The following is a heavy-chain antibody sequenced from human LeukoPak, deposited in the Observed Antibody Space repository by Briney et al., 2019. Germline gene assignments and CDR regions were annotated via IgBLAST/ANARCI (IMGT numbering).Heavy chain of an antibody. CDR1: RFTFRSYA. V-gene: IGHV3-23*01. CDR2: ISGTANSK. D-gene: IGHD2-15*01. Sequence: PGGSLRLSCAASRFTFRSYAMNWVRQAPGRGLEWVSIISGTANSKYYADSVKGRFTISRDNAKSTLYREMNSLRAEDTSGYYCSKAYSTIGDGYDTWGQGTMVIVSS. J-gene: IGHJ3*02. CDR3: SKAYSTIGDGYDT.